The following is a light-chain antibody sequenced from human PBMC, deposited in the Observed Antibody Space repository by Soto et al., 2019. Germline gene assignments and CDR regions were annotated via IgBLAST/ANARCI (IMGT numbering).Light chain of an antibody. J-gene: IGKJ4*01. V-gene: IGKV3-15*01. CDR2: SAS. CDR3: QQYNNWPLT. Sequence: EIVMTQSPATLSVSPGGRATLSCRASQSISDTLAWYQQKPGQAPRLLIYSASRRATGFPARFSGSGSGTEFTLTISSLQSEDFALYYCQQYNNWPLTFGGGTKVDI. CDR1: QSISDT.